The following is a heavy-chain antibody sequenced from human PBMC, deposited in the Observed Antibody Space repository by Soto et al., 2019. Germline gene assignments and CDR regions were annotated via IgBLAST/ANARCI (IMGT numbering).Heavy chain of an antibody. Sequence: GASVKVSCKASGYSFTTYGISWVRQAPGQGLEWMGWISAYNGNTNYAQKLQGRVTMTTDTSTSTAYMELRSLRSDDTAAYYCAREGPAPYYYYGMDVWGQGSTVTV. V-gene: IGHV1-18*01. CDR3: AREGPAPYYYYGMDV. J-gene: IGHJ6*02. CDR1: GYSFTTYG. CDR2: ISAYNGNT.